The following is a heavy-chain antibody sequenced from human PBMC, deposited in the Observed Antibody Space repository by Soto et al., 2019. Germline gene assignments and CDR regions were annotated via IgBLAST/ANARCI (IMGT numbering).Heavy chain of an antibody. CDR2: IIPLFGTA. Sequence: QVQLEQSGAEVKQPGSSVRVSCKTSGGTFSTYAINWVRQAPGQGLEWMGAIIPLFGTADYSQKFQGRVTITADESTSTAYRELSSLRSDDTAVYFCARPKGTYSSGYYYFDVWGQGTLVTVSS. D-gene: IGHD6-19*01. CDR1: GGTFSTYA. CDR3: ARPKGTYSSGYYYFDV. J-gene: IGHJ4*02. V-gene: IGHV1-69*01.